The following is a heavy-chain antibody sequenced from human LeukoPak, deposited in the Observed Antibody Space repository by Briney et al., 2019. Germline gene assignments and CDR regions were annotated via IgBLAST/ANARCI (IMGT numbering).Heavy chain of an antibody. CDR3: AKDLYSYGPDY. Sequence: GGSLRLSCAASGFTFSSYGMHWVRQAPGKGLEWVAIISYDGSNKYYADSVKGRFTISRDNSKNTLYLQMNSLRAEDTAVYYCAKDLYSYGPDYWGQGTLVTVSS. V-gene: IGHV3-30*18. D-gene: IGHD5-18*01. J-gene: IGHJ4*02. CDR2: ISYDGSNK. CDR1: GFTFSSYG.